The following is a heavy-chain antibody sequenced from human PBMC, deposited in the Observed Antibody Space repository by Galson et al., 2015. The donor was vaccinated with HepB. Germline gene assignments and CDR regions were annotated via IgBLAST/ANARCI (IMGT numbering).Heavy chain of an antibody. J-gene: IGHJ4*02. D-gene: IGHD2-15*01. Sequence: SLRLSCAASGFTFSSYWMHWVRQAPGKGLVWVSRINSDGSSTSYADSVKGRLTISRDNAKNTLYLQMNSLRAEDTAVYYCARDTCSGGSCYIYWGQGTLVTVSS. CDR2: INSDGSST. CDR1: GFTFSSYW. CDR3: ARDTCSGGSCYIY. V-gene: IGHV3-74*01.